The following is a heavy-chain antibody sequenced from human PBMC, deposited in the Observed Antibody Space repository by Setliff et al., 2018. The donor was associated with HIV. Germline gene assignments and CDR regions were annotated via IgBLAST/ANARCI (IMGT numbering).Heavy chain of an antibody. CDR1: SGSFSSRHY. J-gene: IGHJ4*02. D-gene: IGHD5-12*01. CDR3: ARHQSGYNFSPFDN. Sequence: ETLSLTCTVSSGSFSSRHYWGWIRQSPGKGLEWIGSVSYSGTTYYNPSLRSRITISVDTSKNQFSLIVSSVTAADTATYYCARHQSGYNFSPFDNWGLGSLVTVSS. CDR2: VSYSGTT. V-gene: IGHV4-39*01.